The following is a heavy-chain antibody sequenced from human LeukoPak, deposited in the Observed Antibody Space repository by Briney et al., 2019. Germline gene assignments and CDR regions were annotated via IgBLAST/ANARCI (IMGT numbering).Heavy chain of an antibody. V-gene: IGHV4-34*01. D-gene: IGHD1-26*01. CDR2: INHSGSTS. CDR3: ASSEFKAENSGSQGIVNY. J-gene: IGHJ4*02. CDR1: GESFSGYF. Sequence: SETLSLTCAVYGESFSGYFWNWIRQPPGKGLEWIGEINHSGSTSNHNPSLKSRVTMSVDTSKNQFSLKLSSVTAADTAVYYCASSEFKAENSGSQGIVNYWGQGTLVTVSS.